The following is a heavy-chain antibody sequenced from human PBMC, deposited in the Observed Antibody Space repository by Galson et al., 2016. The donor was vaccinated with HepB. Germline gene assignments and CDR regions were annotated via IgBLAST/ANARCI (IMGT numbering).Heavy chain of an antibody. D-gene: IGHD2/OR15-2a*01. CDR1: GGSFSGYG. CDR2: SITLFRSA. V-gene: IGHV1-69*13. Sequence: SVKVSCKASGGSFSGYGISWVRQAPGQGLQWMGGSITLFRSANYAQRFQGRITMTADESTSTAYMELSSLRSDDTAVYYCVRDCNDNTCFDYWGQGTLVIVSS. J-gene: IGHJ4*02. CDR3: VRDCNDNTCFDY.